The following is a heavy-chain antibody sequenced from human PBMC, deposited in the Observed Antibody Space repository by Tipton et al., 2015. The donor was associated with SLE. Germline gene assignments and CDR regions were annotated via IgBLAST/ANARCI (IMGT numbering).Heavy chain of an antibody. CDR2: ISADNGNT. D-gene: IGHD1-1*01. CDR1: GYTFTNYD. Sequence: QLVQSGAGVKKPGASVKVSCKASGYTFTNYDIVWVRQAPGQGLEWMGWISADNGNTNSAQRVQGRITMTIDTSTSTAYMELRSLRSWDSAVYYCARVYSEWERSGYYFDDWGQGTLVTVSS. V-gene: IGHV1-18*01. CDR3: ARVYSEWERSGYYFDD. J-gene: IGHJ4*02.